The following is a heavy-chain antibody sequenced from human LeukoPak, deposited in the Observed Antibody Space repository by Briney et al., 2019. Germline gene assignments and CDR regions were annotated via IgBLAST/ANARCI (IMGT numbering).Heavy chain of an antibody. J-gene: IGHJ4*02. CDR3: ATKDFDWLFDY. D-gene: IGHD3-9*01. CDR2: ISYDGSNK. V-gene: IGHV3-30-3*01. Sequence: GGSLRLSCAASGFTFSSYAMHWVRQAPDKGLEGVAVISYDGSNKYYADSVKGRFTISRDNSKNTLYLQMNSLRAEDTAVYYCATKDFDWLFDYWGQGTLVTVSS. CDR1: GFTFSSYA.